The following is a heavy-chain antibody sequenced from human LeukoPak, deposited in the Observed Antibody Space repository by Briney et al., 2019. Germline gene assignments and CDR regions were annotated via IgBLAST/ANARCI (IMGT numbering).Heavy chain of an antibody. Sequence: SETLSLTCAVYGGSFSGYYWSWIRQPPGKGLEWIGEINHSGSTNYNPSLKSRVTISVDTSKNQFSLKLSSVTAADTAVYYCARDRAYSYGYLLTIDYWGQGTLVTVSS. CDR2: INHSGST. CDR3: ARDRAYSYGYLLTIDY. V-gene: IGHV4-34*01. CDR1: GGSFSGYY. J-gene: IGHJ4*02. D-gene: IGHD5-18*01.